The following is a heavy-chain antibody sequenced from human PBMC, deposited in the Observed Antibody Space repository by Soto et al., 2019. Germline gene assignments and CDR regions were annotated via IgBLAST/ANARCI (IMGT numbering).Heavy chain of an antibody. CDR2: IIAIYGTT. CDR1: GGTFSSYA. V-gene: IGHV1-69*06. Sequence: ASVKVSCKASGGTFSSYAISWVRQAPGQRLEWMGGIIAIYGTTKYSQKFQGRVTITGDKSASTAYMELSSLRSEDTAVYYCARDVGALDYWGQGTLVTVSS. J-gene: IGHJ4*02. CDR3: ARDVGALDY. D-gene: IGHD2-15*01.